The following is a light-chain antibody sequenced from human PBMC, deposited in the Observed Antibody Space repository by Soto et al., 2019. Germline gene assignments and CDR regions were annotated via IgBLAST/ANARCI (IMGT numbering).Light chain of an antibody. V-gene: IGLV2-23*02. J-gene: IGLJ2*01. CDR3: CSYAGYSTSAV. CDR1: SSDIGKYIY. CDR2: EVS. Sequence: QSALTQPASVSGSPGQSITISCSGTSSDIGKYIYVSWYQQHPGKVPKLIIYEVSNRPSGVSDRFSGSKSGITAALTISGLQAEDEADYYCCSYAGYSTSAVFGGGTKLTVL.